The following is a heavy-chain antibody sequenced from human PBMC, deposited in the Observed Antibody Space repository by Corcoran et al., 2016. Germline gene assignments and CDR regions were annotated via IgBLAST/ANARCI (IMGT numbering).Heavy chain of an antibody. Sequence: QVQLQQWGARLLKPSETLSLTCAVYGGSFSGYYWTWIRQPPGKGLEWIGEVNLSGGTSYSPSLSSRVTISVDTSKNQLSLDLTSVTAADTAVYYWAGGSIAARCNCWGQGTLVTVSS. D-gene: IGHD6-13*01. V-gene: IGHV4-34*01. J-gene: IGHJ4*02. CDR2: VNLSGGT. CDR1: GGSFSGYY. CDR3: AGGSIAARCNC.